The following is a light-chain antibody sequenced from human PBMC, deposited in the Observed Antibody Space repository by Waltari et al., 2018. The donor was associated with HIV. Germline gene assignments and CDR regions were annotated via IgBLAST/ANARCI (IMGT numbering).Light chain of an antibody. CDR3: SSYTSSSTLV. CDR2: EVS. V-gene: IGLV2-14*01. J-gene: IGLJ1*01. CDR1: SSDVGGYNY. Sequence: QSALTQPASVSGSPGQSITISCTGTSSDVGGYNYVSWYQQHPGKAPKLMIYEVSNRPSAVSNRFAGSKSGTTASLTISGLQAEDEADYYCSSYTSSSTLVFGTGTKVTVL.